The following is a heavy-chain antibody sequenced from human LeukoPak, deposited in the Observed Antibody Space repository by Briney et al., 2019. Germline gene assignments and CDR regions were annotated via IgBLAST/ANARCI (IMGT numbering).Heavy chain of an antibody. CDR3: ARDGRYSYGYWFDS. J-gene: IGHJ5*01. CDR1: GFTFTKYW. D-gene: IGHD5-18*01. CDR2: IKQDGSDK. V-gene: IGHV3-7*01. Sequence: GDSLRLSCAASGFTFTKYWMTWVRQAPGKGLEWVGNIKQDGSDKNYMDSVKGRFTISRDNTKNSLYLQMNSLRAEDTAVYYCARDGRYSYGYWFDSWGQGTLVTVSS.